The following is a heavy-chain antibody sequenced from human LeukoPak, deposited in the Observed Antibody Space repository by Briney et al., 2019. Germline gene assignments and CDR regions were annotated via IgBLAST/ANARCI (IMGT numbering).Heavy chain of an antibody. CDR3: AREWQYQFDY. CDR2: IYYSGST. V-gene: IGHV4-59*12. CDR1: GGSISSYY. D-gene: IGHD4-11*01. Sequence: SETLSLTCTVSGGSISSYYWSRIRQPPGKGLEWIGYIYYSGSTNYNPSLKSRVTISVDTSKNQFSLKLSSVTAADTAVYYCAREWQYQFDYWGQGSLVTVSS. J-gene: IGHJ4*02.